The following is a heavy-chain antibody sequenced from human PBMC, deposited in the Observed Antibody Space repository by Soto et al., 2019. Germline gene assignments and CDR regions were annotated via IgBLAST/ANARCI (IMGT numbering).Heavy chain of an antibody. CDR1: GFTFSSYY. CDR3: ARDTSSGWEDAFDI. V-gene: IGHV3-11*06. CDR2: ISRSSRFT. D-gene: IGHD6-19*01. J-gene: IGHJ3*02. Sequence: GGSLRLSCGSYGFTFSSYYMRWMRHSPGTGLEWVSYISRSSRFTKYADSLKGRFTISRDNDKNSLYLQMNSLRAEDTAVYYCARDTSSGWEDAFDIWGQGTMVTVSS.